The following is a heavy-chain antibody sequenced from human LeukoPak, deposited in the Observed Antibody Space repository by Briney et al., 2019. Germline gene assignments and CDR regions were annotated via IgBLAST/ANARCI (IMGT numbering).Heavy chain of an antibody. CDR3: AKNKGWELPAELDS. Sequence: GSLRLSCAASGFTFSSYAMSWVRQAPGKGLEWVSAISGSGGSTYYADSVKGRFTISRDDAKTSVYLQLSSLRPEDTAVYYCAKNKGWELPAELDSWGQGALVIVSS. J-gene: IGHJ4*02. CDR2: ISGSGGST. CDR1: GFTFSSYA. D-gene: IGHD2-15*01. V-gene: IGHV3-23*01.